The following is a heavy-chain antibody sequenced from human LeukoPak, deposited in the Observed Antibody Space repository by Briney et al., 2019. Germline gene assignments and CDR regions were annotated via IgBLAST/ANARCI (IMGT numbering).Heavy chain of an antibody. Sequence: GGSLRLSCAASGFTFSSYAVSWVRQAPGKGLEWVSAISGSGGSTYYADSVKGRFTISRDNSKNTLYLQMNSLRAEDTAVYYCANSLYIAVASPMDVWGKGTTVTVSS. V-gene: IGHV3-23*01. CDR1: GFTFSSYA. J-gene: IGHJ6*03. D-gene: IGHD6-19*01. CDR3: ANSLYIAVASPMDV. CDR2: ISGSGGST.